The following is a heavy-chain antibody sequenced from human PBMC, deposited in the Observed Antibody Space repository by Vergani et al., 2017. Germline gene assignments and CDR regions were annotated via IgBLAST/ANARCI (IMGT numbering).Heavy chain of an antibody. CDR2: INHSGST. D-gene: IGHD2-2*01. Sequence: QVQLQQWGAGLLKPSETLSLTCAVYGGSFSGYYWSWIRQPPGKGLEWVGEINHSGSTNYNPSLKSRGTISVDTSKNQVPLKLSSVTVADTAVYYCASAQNDIVVVPAASGGYYFDYWGQGTLVTVSS. V-gene: IGHV4-34*01. CDR3: ASAQNDIVVVPAASGGYYFDY. CDR1: GGSFSGYY. J-gene: IGHJ4*02.